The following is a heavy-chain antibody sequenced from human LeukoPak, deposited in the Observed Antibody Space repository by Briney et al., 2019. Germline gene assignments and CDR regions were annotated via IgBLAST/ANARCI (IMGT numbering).Heavy chain of an antibody. CDR3: ARDSYYDGSGFFDY. D-gene: IGHD3-22*01. J-gene: IGHJ4*02. CDR2: ISGYNGNT. CDR1: DYTFSSYG. V-gene: IGHV1-18*01. Sequence: ASVKVSCKASDYTFSSYGISWVRQAPGQGLEWMGWISGYNGNTHYAQKLQGRVTMTTDTSTSTAYMELRSLRSDDTAVYYCARDSYYDGSGFFDYWGQGTLVTVSS.